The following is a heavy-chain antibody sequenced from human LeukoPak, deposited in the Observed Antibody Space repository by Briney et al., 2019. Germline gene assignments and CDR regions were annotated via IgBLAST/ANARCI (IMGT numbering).Heavy chain of an antibody. CDR3: TTHSYQLNND. V-gene: IGHV3-73*01. D-gene: IGHD2-2*01. Sequence: GGSLRLSCAASGFAFSGSAIHWVRQASGKGLEWVGRIRSRANNYATAYTASMKGRFIISRDDSKNTAYLQMNSLKTEDTAVCYCTTHSYQLNNDWGQGTLVTVSS. CDR1: GFAFSGSA. J-gene: IGHJ4*02. CDR2: IRSRANNYAT.